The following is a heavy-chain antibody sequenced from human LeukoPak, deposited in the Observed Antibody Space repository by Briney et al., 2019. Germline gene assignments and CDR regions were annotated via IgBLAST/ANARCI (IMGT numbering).Heavy chain of an antibody. V-gene: IGHV4-34*01. J-gene: IGHJ4*02. CDR3: ARHVSYDYVWGSYRYRGDFDY. Sequence: SETLSLTCAVYGGSFSDYYWSWIRQPPGKGLEWIGSIYYSGSTYYNPSLKSRVTISVDTSKNQFSLKLSSVTAADTAVYYCARHVSYDYVWGSYRYRGDFDYWGQGTLVTVSS. CDR1: GGSFSDYY. CDR2: IYYSGST. D-gene: IGHD3-16*02.